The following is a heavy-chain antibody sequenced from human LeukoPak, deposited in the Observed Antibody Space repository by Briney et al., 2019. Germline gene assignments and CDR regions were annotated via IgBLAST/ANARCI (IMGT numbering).Heavy chain of an antibody. CDR1: GDSISSSY. CDR3: ARASYSSYGMDV. CDR2: ISYSGST. D-gene: IGHD6-19*01. V-gene: IGHV4-59*12. Sequence: PSETLSLTCTVSGDSISSSYWSWIRQPPGKGLEWIGYISYSGSTSSNPSLRSRVTISVDTSQNQFSLHLDSVTPEDTAVYYCARASYSSYGMDVWGQGTTMTVSS. J-gene: IGHJ6*02.